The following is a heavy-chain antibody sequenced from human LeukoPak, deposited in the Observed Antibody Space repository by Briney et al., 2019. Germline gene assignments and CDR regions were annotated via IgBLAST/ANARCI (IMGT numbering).Heavy chain of an antibody. J-gene: IGHJ5*02. D-gene: IGHD3-9*01. CDR3: ARVLGTSYYDILTGDSGPNWFDP. Sequence: ASVKVSCKASGYTFTSYAMNWVRQAPGQGLEWMGWINTNTGNPTYAQGFTGWFVFSLDTSFSTAYLQISSLKAEDTAVYYCARVLGTSYYDILTGDSGPNWFDPWGQGTLVTVSS. CDR1: GYTFTSYA. CDR2: INTNTGNP. V-gene: IGHV7-4-1*02.